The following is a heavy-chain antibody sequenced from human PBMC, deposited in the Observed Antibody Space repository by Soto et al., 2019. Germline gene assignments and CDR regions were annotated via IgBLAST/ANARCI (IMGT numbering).Heavy chain of an antibody. CDR1: GGSISSSIYY. J-gene: IGHJ4*02. CDR2: INHSGST. D-gene: IGHD3-3*01. V-gene: IGHV4-39*07. Sequence: SETLSLTCPVAGGSISSSIYYWGWIRQPPGKGLEWIGEINHSGSTNYNPSLKSRVTISVDTSKNQFSLKLSSVTAADTAVYYCARGTLYNFWSGYYSGRPYYFDYWGQGTLVTVSS. CDR3: ARGTLYNFWSGYYSGRPYYFDY.